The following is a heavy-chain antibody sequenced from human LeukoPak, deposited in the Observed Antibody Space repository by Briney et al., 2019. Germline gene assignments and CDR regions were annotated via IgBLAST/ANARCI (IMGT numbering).Heavy chain of an antibody. CDR2: FYHSAST. J-gene: IGHJ3*02. D-gene: IGHD3-22*01. Sequence: SETLSLTCSVSGGFNTHYYWSWIRQPPGKGLEWIGYFYHSASTNYNPSLKSRVTISVDTSKNHFSLKLSSVAAADTAVYYCARDAARYYYDSSGYGDAFDIWGQGTMVTVSS. CDR1: GGFNTHYY. CDR3: ARDAARYYYDSSGYGDAFDI. V-gene: IGHV4-59*01.